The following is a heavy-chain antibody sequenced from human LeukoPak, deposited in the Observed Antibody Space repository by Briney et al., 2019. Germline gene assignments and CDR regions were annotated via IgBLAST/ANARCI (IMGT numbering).Heavy chain of an antibody. CDR2: ISYSGTI. V-gene: IGHV3-11*04. Sequence: PGGSLRLSCVASGFTFSDYYMGWIRQAPGKGLEWVSYISYSGTIYYEDSVQGRFTISRDNAKNSLYLQMNSLRVEDTAVYYCAKDILAAGLFFDYWGQGTLVTVSS. CDR3: AKDILAAGLFFDY. J-gene: IGHJ4*02. D-gene: IGHD6-13*01. CDR1: GFTFSDYY.